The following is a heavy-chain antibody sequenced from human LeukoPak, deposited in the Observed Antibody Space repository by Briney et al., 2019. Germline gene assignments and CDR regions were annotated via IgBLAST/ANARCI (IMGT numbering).Heavy chain of an antibody. D-gene: IGHD1-26*01. CDR3: ARDIVGLDP. CDR2: ISYDSTNR. V-gene: IGHV3-30*04. CDR1: GFTFTNYA. J-gene: IGHJ5*02. Sequence: GGSLRLSCAASGFTFTNYAMHWVRQAPGKGLEWVVVISYDSTNRYYADSVKGRFTISRDNSKNTLYLQMNSLRAEDTAVYYCARDIVGLDPWGQGTLVTVSS.